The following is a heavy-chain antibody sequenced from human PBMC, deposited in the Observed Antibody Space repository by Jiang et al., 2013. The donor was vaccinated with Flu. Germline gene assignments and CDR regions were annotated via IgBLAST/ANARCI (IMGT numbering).Heavy chain of an antibody. CDR2: VHYSGST. CDR1: GGSISSYY. Sequence: GPGLVKPSETLSLTCTVSGGSISSYYWNWIRQAPGKGLEWIGYVHYSGSTDYSSSLKSRVTISVDTSKTRFSLRLTSVTGADTAIYYCARARAPEIAAYYFDYWGQGTLVTVSS. J-gene: IGHJ4*02. CDR3: ARARAPEIAAYYFDY. D-gene: IGHD6-25*01. V-gene: IGHV4-59*01.